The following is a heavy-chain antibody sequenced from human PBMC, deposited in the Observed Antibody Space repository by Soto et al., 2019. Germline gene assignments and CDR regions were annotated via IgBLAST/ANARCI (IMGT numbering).Heavy chain of an antibody. CDR2: IYPGDSDT. Sequence: PGESLKISCKGSGYSFTSYWIGWVRQMPGKGLEWMGIIYPGDSDTRYNPYFQGQVTISADKSISTAYLKWSSLKASDTSMYYCAGGGVRGVITRTRDYYGMDVWGQGTTVTVSS. D-gene: IGHD3-10*01. V-gene: IGHV5-51*03. J-gene: IGHJ6*02. CDR3: AGGGVRGVITRTRDYYGMDV. CDR1: GYSFTSYW.